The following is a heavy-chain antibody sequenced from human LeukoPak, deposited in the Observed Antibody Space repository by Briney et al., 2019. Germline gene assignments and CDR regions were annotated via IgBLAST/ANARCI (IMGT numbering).Heavy chain of an antibody. Sequence: GGSLRLSCAASGFTFNSYWMSWVRQALEKGPEWLANIRQDGSDKQYVDSVKGRFTISRDNAKNSLYLQMNSLSAEDTAVYYCARHSRGSPIDDWGQGTLVTVSS. CDR2: IRQDGSDK. CDR3: ARHSRGSPIDD. V-gene: IGHV3-7*01. J-gene: IGHJ4*02. CDR1: GFTFNSYW. D-gene: IGHD2-15*01.